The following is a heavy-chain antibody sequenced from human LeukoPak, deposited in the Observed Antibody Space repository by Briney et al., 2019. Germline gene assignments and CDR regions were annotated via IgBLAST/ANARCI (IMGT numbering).Heavy chain of an antibody. CDR1: GGSITVHY. CDR2: FYYSGST. V-gene: IGHV4-59*11. Sequence: PSETLSLTCTVSGGSITVHYWSWVRQPPGKGLEWIGYFYYSGSTNYNPSLKSRVTMSVDTSKNQFSLKLSSVTAADTAVYYCARGRIVGATEGFDYWGQGTLVTVSS. J-gene: IGHJ4*02. CDR3: ARGRIVGATEGFDY. D-gene: IGHD1-26*01.